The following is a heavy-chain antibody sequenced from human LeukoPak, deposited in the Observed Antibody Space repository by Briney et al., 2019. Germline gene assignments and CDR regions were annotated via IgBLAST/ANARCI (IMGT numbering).Heavy chain of an antibody. D-gene: IGHD6-19*01. V-gene: IGHV3-21*01. CDR2: ISSSSSYI. CDR3: ASRGWLPFDY. J-gene: IGHJ4*02. CDR1: GFTFSSYS. Sequence: GGSLRLSCAASGFTFSSYSMNWVRQAPGKGLEWVSSISSSSSYIYYADSVKGQFTISRDNAKNSLYLQMNSLRAEDTAVYYCASRGWLPFDYWGQGTLVTVSS.